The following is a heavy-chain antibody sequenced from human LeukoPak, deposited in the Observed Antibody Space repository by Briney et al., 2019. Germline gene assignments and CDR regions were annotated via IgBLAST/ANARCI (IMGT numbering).Heavy chain of an antibody. CDR1: GGTFSSYA. CDR3: ATLPDYYYYGMDV. V-gene: IGHV1-69*04. J-gene: IGHJ6*02. CDR2: IIPILGIA. Sequence: EASVKVSCKASGGTFSSYAISWVRQAPGQGPEWMGRIIPILGIANYAQKFQGRVTITADKSTSTAYMELSSLRSEDTAVYYCATLPDYYYYGMDVWGQGTTVTVSS.